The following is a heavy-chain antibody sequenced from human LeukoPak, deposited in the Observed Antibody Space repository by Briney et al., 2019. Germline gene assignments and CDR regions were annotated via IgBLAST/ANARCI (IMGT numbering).Heavy chain of an antibody. CDR3: ARVSSSREHAFDI. D-gene: IGHD1-1*01. CDR2: ISSSGSTI. Sequence: GSLSLSFAASGFPFSSYEMNWVRPAPGKGLEWVSYISSSGSTIYYADSEKGRFTISRDNAKNSLYLQMNSLRAEDTAVYYCARVSSSREHAFDIWGQGTMVTVSS. CDR1: GFPFSSYE. J-gene: IGHJ3*02. V-gene: IGHV3-48*03.